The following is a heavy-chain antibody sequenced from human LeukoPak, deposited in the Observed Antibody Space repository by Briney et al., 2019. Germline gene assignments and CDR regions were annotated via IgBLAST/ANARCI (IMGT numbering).Heavy chain of an antibody. Sequence: PSETPSLTCTVSGGSISSYYWSWIRQPPGKGLEWIGYIYYSGSTNYNPSLKSRVTISVDTSKNQFSLKLSSVTAADTAVYYCARGGYGRYYYYMDVWGKGTTVTVSS. D-gene: IGHD3-16*01. V-gene: IGHV4-59*01. J-gene: IGHJ6*03. CDR2: IYYSGST. CDR1: GGSISSYY. CDR3: ARGGYGRYYYYMDV.